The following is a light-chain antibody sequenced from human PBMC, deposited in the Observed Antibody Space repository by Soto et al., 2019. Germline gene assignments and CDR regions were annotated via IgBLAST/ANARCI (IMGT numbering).Light chain of an antibody. Sequence: EIVLTQSPATPSLSPGARATLSCRASQSVSSDLAWYQQKPGQAPRLRIYDASNRATGIPARFSGSGSGTDFTLTISSLEPEDFAVYYCQQRSNWLTFGGGTKVDIK. CDR3: QQRSNWLT. CDR1: QSVSSD. V-gene: IGKV3-11*01. J-gene: IGKJ4*01. CDR2: DAS.